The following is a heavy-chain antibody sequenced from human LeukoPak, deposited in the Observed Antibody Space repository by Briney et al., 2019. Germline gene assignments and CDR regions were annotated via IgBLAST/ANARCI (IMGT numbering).Heavy chain of an antibody. V-gene: IGHV4-31*03. CDR1: GGSISSGGYY. J-gene: IGHJ3*02. CDR2: IYYSGST. D-gene: IGHD3-10*01. CDR3: ARKETYYYGSGSYYKALDAFDI. Sequence: SETLSLTCTVSGGSISSGGYYWSWIRQHPGKGLEWIGYIYYSGSTYYNPSLKSRVTISVDTSKNQFSLKLSSVTAADTAVYYCARKETYYYGSGSYYKALDAFDIWGQGTMVTVSS.